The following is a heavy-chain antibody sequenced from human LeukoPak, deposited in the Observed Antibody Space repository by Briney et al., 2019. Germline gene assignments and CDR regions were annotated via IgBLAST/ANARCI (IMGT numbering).Heavy chain of an antibody. CDR2: INSDGSST. CDR1: GFTFSSYW. V-gene: IGHV3-74*01. J-gene: IGHJ4*02. Sequence: GGSLRLSCAASGFTFSSYWMHWVRHAPGKGLVWVSRINSDGSSTSYADSVKGRFTISRDNAKNTLYLQINSLRAEDTAVYYCARDDVEGARFDYWGQGTLVTVSS. D-gene: IGHD1-26*01. CDR3: ARDDVEGARFDY.